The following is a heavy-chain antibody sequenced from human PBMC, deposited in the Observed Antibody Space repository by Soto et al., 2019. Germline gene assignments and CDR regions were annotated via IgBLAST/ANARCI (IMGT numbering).Heavy chain of an antibody. J-gene: IGHJ6*03. Sequence: QVQLQQWGAGLLKPSETLSLTCAVYGGSFSGYYWNWIRQPPGKGLEWIGEINHSGSTNYNPSLNTRVTISVDTSKNQFSLKLSSVTAADTDLYYCARALHYSSGGSCNKPGGYYSMDVWGKGTTVTVSS. V-gene: IGHV4-34*01. CDR1: GGSFSGYY. CDR2: INHSGST. CDR3: ARALHYSSGGSCNKPGGYYSMDV. D-gene: IGHD2-15*01.